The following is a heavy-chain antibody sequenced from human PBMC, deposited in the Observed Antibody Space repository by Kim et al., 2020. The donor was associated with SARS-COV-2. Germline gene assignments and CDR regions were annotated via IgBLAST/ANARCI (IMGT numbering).Heavy chain of an antibody. CDR1: GGSISSSSYY. J-gene: IGHJ6*02. CDR3: ARHHPFWAAAGSYGMDV. V-gene: IGHV4-39*01. CDR2: IYYSGST. Sequence: SETLSLTCTVSGGSISSSSYYWGWIRQPPGKGLEWIGGIYYSGSTYYNPSLKSRVTISVDTSKNQFSLKLSSVTAADTAVYYCARHHPFWAAAGSYGMDVWGQGTTVTVSS. D-gene: IGHD6-13*01.